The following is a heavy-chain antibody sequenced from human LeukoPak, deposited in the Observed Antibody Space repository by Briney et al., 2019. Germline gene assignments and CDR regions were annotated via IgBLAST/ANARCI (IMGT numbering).Heavy chain of an antibody. CDR2: INPNSGGT. V-gene: IGHV1-2*02. J-gene: IGHJ5*02. CDR1: GYTFTCYY. CDR3: APDFARNGTTVLFDP. D-gene: IGHD2-21*01. Sequence: ASVKVSCKASGYTFTCYYMHWVRQAPGQGLEWMGWINPNSGGTNYAQKFQGRVTMTRDTSISTAYMELSRLRSDDTAVYYCAPDFARNGTTVLFDPWGQGTLVTVSS.